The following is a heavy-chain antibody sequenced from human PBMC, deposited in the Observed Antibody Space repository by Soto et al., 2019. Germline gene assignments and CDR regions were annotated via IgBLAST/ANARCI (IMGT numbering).Heavy chain of an antibody. J-gene: IGHJ4*02. CDR2: INPSGYGT. CDR1: GYTFTSYY. CDR3: ARDGVVVPSALYYFDY. D-gene: IGHD2-2*01. Sequence: ASVKVSCKASGYTFTSYYMHWVRQAPGQGLEWMGIINPSGYGTSYAQKFQGRVTMTRDTSTSTSYMELRSLRSDDTAVYFCARDGVVVPSALYYFDYWGQGTLVTVSS. V-gene: IGHV1-46*01.